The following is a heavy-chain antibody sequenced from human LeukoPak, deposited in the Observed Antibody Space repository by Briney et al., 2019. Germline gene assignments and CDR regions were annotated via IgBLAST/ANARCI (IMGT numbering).Heavy chain of an antibody. D-gene: IGHD3-10*01. V-gene: IGHV4-39*01. CDR2: IHYTGRT. CDR3: ARPHGSGYYNYYMDV. Sequence: SETLSLTCSVSGGSVSSNSDYWDWIRQPPGKGLEWIGTIHYTGRTYYNPSLKSRVTMSVDTSKNQFSLKLSSVTATDTAVYYCARPHGSGYYNYYMDVWGKGTTVIVSS. CDR1: GGSVSSNSDY. J-gene: IGHJ6*03.